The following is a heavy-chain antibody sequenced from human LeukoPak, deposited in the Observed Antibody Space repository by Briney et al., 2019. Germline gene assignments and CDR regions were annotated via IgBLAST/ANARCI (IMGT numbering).Heavy chain of an antibody. V-gene: IGHV1-2*02. CDR2: INPNSGGT. CDR1: GYTFTDHY. D-gene: IGHD5-24*01. Sequence: ASVKVSCKALGYTFTDHYFHWLRQAPGQGVEWMGWINPNSGGTNYAQKFQGRVTMTRDTSISTVYMELSRLTSDDTAVYFCARGAIEMASWLDPWGQGTQVTVSS. CDR3: ARGAIEMASWLDP. J-gene: IGHJ5*02.